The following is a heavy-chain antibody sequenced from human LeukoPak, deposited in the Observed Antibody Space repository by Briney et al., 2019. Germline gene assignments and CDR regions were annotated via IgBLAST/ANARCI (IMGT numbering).Heavy chain of an antibody. CDR2: IYPGDSDT. Sequence: GESLKISCKGSGYSFTSYWIGWVRQMPGKGLEWMGIIYPGDSDTRYSPSFQGQVTISADKSISTAYLQWSSLKASDTAMYYCARPQVGAVTTEYFQHWGQGTLVTVSS. CDR1: GYSFTSYW. V-gene: IGHV5-51*01. D-gene: IGHD1-26*01. CDR3: ARPQVGAVTTEYFQH. J-gene: IGHJ1*01.